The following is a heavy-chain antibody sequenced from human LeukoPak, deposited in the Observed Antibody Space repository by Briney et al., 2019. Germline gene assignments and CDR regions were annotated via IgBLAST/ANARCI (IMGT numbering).Heavy chain of an antibody. V-gene: IGHV3-30-3*01. CDR2: ISYDGSNK. Sequence: GGSLRLSCAASGFTFSSYAMHLVRQAPCKGLEWVAVISYDGSNKYYADSVKGRFTISRDNSKNTLYLQMNSLRAEDTAVYYCARDHWPHIAARLGYYYDMDVWGQGTTVTVPS. J-gene: IGHJ6*02. CDR1: GFTFSSYA. CDR3: ARDHWPHIAARLGYYYDMDV. D-gene: IGHD6-6*01.